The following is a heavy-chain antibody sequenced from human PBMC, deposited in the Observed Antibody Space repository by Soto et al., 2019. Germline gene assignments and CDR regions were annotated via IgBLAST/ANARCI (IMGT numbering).Heavy chain of an antibody. V-gene: IGHV4-30-4*01. CDR2: IYYSGST. CDR3: ARGILYGSPVAPFKYYYYYGMDV. D-gene: IGHD3-10*01. Sequence: SETLSLTCTVSGGSISSGDYYWSWIRQPPGKGLEWIGYIYYSGSTYYNPSLKSRVTISVDTSKNQFSLQLNSVTPEDTAVYYCARGILYGSPVAPFKYYYYYGMDVWGQGTTVTVSS. J-gene: IGHJ6*02. CDR1: GGSISSGDYY.